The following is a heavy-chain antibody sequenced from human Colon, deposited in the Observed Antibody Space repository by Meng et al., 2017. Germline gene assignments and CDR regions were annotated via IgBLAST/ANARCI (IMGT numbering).Heavy chain of an antibody. J-gene: IGHJ4*02. CDR2: ISHGGST. Sequence: QGELQQWGAGLLKPSETLSLTVAVIGESFCNYFWNWIRQPPGKGLEWIGEISHGGSTNYNPSLKSRVTISLDMSKNQFSLNLTSVTAADTAVYYCARGLGTIQRGYCSGGSCSSDYWGQRTLVTVSS. CDR1: GESFCNYF. CDR3: ARGLGTIQRGYCSGGSCSSDY. D-gene: IGHD2-15*01. V-gene: IGHV4-34*01.